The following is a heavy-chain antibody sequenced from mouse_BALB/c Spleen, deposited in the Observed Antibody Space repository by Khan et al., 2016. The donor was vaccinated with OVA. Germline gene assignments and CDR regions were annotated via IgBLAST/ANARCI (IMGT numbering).Heavy chain of an antibody. CDR1: GFNIKDTY. CDR3: ASIDA. V-gene: IGHV14-3*02. J-gene: IGHJ2*01. Sequence: EVQLQQSGAELVKPGASVKLSCTASGFNIKDTYMHWVKQRPEQGLEWIGRIDPAHGNTKYDQKFKGKATITADTSSNTAYLQLSSLTSEDTAVYDSASIDAWGQGTTLTVSS. CDR2: IDPAHGNT. D-gene: IGHD2-12*01.